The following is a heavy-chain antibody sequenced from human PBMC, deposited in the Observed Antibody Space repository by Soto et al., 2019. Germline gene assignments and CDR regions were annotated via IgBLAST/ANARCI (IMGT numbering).Heavy chain of an antibody. CDR1: GYRFTTFY. CDR3: AIRGGSGWYYYGMDV. Sequence: ASVKVSCKASGYRFTTFYIHWVRQAPGQGLEWMGRMNVDTGGTTYAQKFQGRVTMTRDTSISTAYMEVTNVKSDDTAIYYCAIRGGSGWYYYGMDVWGQGTTVTVSS. J-gene: IGHJ6*02. V-gene: IGHV1-2*06. D-gene: IGHD6-19*01. CDR2: MNVDTGGT.